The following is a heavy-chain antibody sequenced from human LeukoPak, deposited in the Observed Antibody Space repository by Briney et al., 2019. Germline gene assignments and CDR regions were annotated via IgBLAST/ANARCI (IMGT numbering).Heavy chain of an antibody. CDR1: GYTFTTYD. CDR2: MSPNSGNT. V-gene: IGHV1-8*01. Sequence: ASVKVSCKASGYTFTTYDINWVRQATRQGLEWMGWMSPNSGNTGYTQKFQGRVTMTRNTSISTAYMELSSLRSEDTAVYYCARGRGSGHKENWFDPWGQGTLVTVSS. CDR3: ARGRGSGHKENWFDP. J-gene: IGHJ5*02. D-gene: IGHD6-19*01.